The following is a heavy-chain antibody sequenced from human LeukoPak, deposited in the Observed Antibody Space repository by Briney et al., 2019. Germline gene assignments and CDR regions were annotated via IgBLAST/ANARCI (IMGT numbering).Heavy chain of an antibody. V-gene: IGHV4-59*08. CDR1: GGSISGFH. CDR2: IHYSGST. Sequence: KPSETLSLTCTDSGGSISGFHWSWIRQPPGKGLEWIGYIHYSGSTDYNPSLKSRVTISVDTSKNQFSLKLSSVTAADTAVYYCTRHLDYYGSGSYEYWGQGTLVTVSS. CDR3: TRHLDYYGSGSYEY. D-gene: IGHD3-10*01. J-gene: IGHJ4*02.